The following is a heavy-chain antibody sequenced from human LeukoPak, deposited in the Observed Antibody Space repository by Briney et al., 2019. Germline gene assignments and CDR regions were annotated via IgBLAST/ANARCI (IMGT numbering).Heavy chain of an antibody. J-gene: IGHJ5*02. CDR2: IYSSGST. Sequence: SETLSLTCTVSGGSISGNYWSWIRQPPGKGLEWIGYIYSSGSTNYNPSLKSRITISVDTSKNQLSLRLSSVTAADTAVYYCARVRRNDYYDSSGYYYRWFDPWGQGTLVTVSS. CDR3: ARVRRNDYYDSSGYYYRWFDP. V-gene: IGHV4-59*01. D-gene: IGHD3-22*01. CDR1: GGSISGNY.